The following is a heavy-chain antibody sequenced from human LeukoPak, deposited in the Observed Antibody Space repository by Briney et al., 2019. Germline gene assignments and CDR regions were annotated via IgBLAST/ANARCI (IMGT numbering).Heavy chain of an antibody. V-gene: IGHV4-59*01. CDR1: RGSISSYY. Sequence: SETRSLTCIVPRGSISSYYWSWIRQPPGKGLEWIGYIYHGGSTNYNPSLKSRVTISGDTSKNKFFLNLSSVTAADTAMYYCARGRYYYDSSGYPYNWFDPWGQGTLVTVSS. CDR3: ARGRYYYDSSGYPYNWFDP. D-gene: IGHD3-22*01. J-gene: IGHJ5*02. CDR2: IYHGGST.